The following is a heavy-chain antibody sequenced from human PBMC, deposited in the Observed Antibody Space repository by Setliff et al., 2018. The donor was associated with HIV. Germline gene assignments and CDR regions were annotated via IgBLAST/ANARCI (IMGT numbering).Heavy chain of an antibody. CDR3: TRHRGSFDY. Sequence: GGSLRLSCVASGLPFSCAWLSWVRQAPGKGLEWVGRIRSKANNYATEYGASVKGRFIISRDDSKNMAYLQMNSLRTEDTAIYYCTRHRGSFDYWGLGTLVTVSS. D-gene: IGHD1-26*01. CDR2: IRSKANNYAT. CDR1: GLPFSCAW. J-gene: IGHJ4*02. V-gene: IGHV3-73*01.